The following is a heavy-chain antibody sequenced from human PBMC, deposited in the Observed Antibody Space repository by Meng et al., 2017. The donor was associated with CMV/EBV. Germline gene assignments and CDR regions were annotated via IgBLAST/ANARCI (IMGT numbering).Heavy chain of an antibody. V-gene: IGHV3-21*01. Sequence: AASGFAFSSYTFNWVRQAPGHGLEWLSSISSTSGSISYAASVKGRFTISRDNAKSSLYLQMNSLGAEDTALYYCARDKGTLWVSFDSWGQGTLVTVSS. D-gene: IGHD3-16*01. CDR1: GFAFSSYT. CDR3: ARDKGTLWVSFDS. J-gene: IGHJ4*02. CDR2: ISSTSGSI.